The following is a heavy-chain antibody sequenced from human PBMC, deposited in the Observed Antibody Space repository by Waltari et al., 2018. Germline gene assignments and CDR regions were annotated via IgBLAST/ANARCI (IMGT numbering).Heavy chain of an antibody. Sequence: WVRQAPGKGLESLASSSKAGKQRKYADSVRVRFTIAREDARQSGELRRNSRRADDTGIYYCASVKLSDTWFLVGFDPWCQGTLVTVSS. J-gene: IGHJ5*02. CDR2: SSKAGKQR. CDR3: ASVKLSDTWFLVGFDP. D-gene: IGHD2-21*01. V-gene: IGHV3-48*03.